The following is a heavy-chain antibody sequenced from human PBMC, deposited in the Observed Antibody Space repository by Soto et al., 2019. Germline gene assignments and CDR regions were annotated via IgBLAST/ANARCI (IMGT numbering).Heavy chain of an antibody. J-gene: IGHJ6*02. Sequence: TSETLSLTCTVSGGSISSSSYYWGWIRQPPGKGLEWIGSIYYSGSTNYNPSLKSRVTISVDTSKNQFSLKLSSVTAADTAVYYCARTYYDYVWGLGGYGMDVWGQGTTVTVSS. CDR1: GGSISSSSYY. D-gene: IGHD3-16*01. CDR3: ARTYYDYVWGLGGYGMDV. V-gene: IGHV4-39*07. CDR2: IYYSGST.